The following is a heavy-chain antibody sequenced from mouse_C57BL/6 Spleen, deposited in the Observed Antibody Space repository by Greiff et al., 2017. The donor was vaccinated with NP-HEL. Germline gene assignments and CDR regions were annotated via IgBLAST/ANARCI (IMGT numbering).Heavy chain of an antibody. CDR2: INPNNGGT. Sequence: EVKLVESGPELVKPGASVKMSCKASGYTFTDYNMHWVKQSHGKSLEWIGYINPNNGGTSYNQKFKGKATLTVNKSSSTAYMELRSLTSEDSAVYYCARVEGYGFDYWGQGTTLTVSS. V-gene: IGHV1-22*01. CDR1: GYTFTDYN. CDR3: ARVEGYGFDY. D-gene: IGHD2-2*01. J-gene: IGHJ2*01.